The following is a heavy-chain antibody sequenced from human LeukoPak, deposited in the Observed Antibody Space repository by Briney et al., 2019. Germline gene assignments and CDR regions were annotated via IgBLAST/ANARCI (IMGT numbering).Heavy chain of an antibody. CDR3: AGGSGSYYHPLSDY. Sequence: SETLSLTCAVYGGSFSGYYWSWIRQPPGKGLEWIGEINHSGSTNYNPSLKSRVTISVDTSKNQFSLKLSSVTAADTAVYYCAGGSGSYYHPLSDYWGQGTLVTVSS. D-gene: IGHD3-10*01. CDR2: INHSGST. CDR1: GGSFSGYY. V-gene: IGHV4-34*01. J-gene: IGHJ4*02.